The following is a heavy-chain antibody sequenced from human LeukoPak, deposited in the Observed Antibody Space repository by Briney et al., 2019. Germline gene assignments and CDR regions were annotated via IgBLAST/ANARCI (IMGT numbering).Heavy chain of an antibody. CDR3: ARDGVAGTLPFDY. CDR2: ISYDGSNK. J-gene: IGHJ4*02. Sequence: GGSLRLSCAASGFTFSSYGIHWVRQAPGKGLEWVAVISYDGSNKYYADSVKGRFTISRDNSKNTLYLQMNSLRAEDTAVYYCARDGVAGTLPFDYWGQGTLVTVSS. CDR1: GFTFSSYG. V-gene: IGHV3-30*03. D-gene: IGHD6-19*01.